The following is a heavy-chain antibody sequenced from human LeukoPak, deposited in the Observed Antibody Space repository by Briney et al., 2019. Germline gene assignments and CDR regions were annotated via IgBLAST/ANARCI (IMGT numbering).Heavy chain of an antibody. Sequence: GESLKISCKASGYSFTTYWISWVRQMPGKGLEWMGRIDPTDSYTNYSPSFQGHVTTSADKSISTAYLRWSSLKASDTAMYYCARHQQWLVPDYWGQGTLVTVSS. CDR2: IDPTDSYT. V-gene: IGHV5-10-1*01. CDR3: ARHQQWLVPDY. CDR1: GYSFTTYW. D-gene: IGHD6-19*01. J-gene: IGHJ4*02.